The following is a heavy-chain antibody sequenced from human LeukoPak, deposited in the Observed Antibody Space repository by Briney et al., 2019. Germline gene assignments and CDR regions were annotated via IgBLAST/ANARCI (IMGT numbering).Heavy chain of an antibody. V-gene: IGHV4-39*07. CDR2: IYYSGNT. D-gene: IGHD3-9*01. Sequence: PSETLSLTCTVSGGSISSSTYYWGWIRQPPGKGLEWIGNIYYSGNTYYNPSLESRVTISVDTSKNQFSLKLTPMTAADTAVYYCARVPSYYDILTAWYFDLWGRGTLVTVSS. CDR3: ARVPSYYDILTAWYFDL. CDR1: GGSISSSTYY. J-gene: IGHJ2*01.